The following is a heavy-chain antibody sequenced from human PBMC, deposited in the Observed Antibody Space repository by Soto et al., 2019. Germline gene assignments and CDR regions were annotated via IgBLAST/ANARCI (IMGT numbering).Heavy chain of an antibody. D-gene: IGHD3-9*01. CDR3: ARAPTYSDILTGYYITWFDP. V-gene: IGHV1-3*01. Sequence: ASVKVSCKASGYTFTSYAMHWVRQAPGQRLEWMGWINAGNGNTKYSQKFQGRVTITRDTSASTAYMEVSSLRSEDTAVYYCARAPTYSDILTGYYITWFDPWGQGTLVTVSS. CDR2: INAGNGNT. CDR1: GYTFTSYA. J-gene: IGHJ5*02.